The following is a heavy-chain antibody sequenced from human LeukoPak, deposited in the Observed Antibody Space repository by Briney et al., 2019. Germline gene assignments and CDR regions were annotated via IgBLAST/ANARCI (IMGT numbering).Heavy chain of an antibody. Sequence: SETLSLTCAVSGVAISRGGYAWNWIRQPPGKGLEWIAYIYHSGTTYYNPSLKSRATISVDTSKNQFSLKLSSVTAADTAVYYCARVVTMVRGVITHGFDYWGQGTLVTVSS. CDR2: IYHSGTT. J-gene: IGHJ4*02. CDR3: ARVVTMVRGVITHGFDY. CDR1: GVAISRGGYA. V-gene: IGHV4-30-4*07. D-gene: IGHD3-10*01.